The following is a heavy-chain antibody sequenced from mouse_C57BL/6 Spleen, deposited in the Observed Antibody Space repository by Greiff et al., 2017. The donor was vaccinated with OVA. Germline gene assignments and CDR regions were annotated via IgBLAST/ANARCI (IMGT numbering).Heavy chain of an antibody. CDR1: GYSFTGYY. J-gene: IGHJ4*01. V-gene: IGHV1-42*01. D-gene: IGHD1-1*01. CDR2: INPSTGGT. CDR3: RFYYYGSSYDAMDY. Sequence: VQLKESGPELVKPGASVKISCKASGYSFTGYYMNWVKQSPEKSLELIGEINPSTGGTTYNQKFKAKATLTVDKSSSTAYMQLKSLTSEDSAVYYCRFYYYGSSYDAMDYWGQGTSVTVSS.